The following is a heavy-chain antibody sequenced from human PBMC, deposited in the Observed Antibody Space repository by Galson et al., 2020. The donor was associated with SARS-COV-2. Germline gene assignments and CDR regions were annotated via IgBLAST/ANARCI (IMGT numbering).Heavy chain of an antibody. CDR3: ARYYSPDIALATLPYDVFDV. Sequence: SATLSLTCSVSGDSISNDGHYWGWVRQPPGKGLEWIANIYYTGNTYYNPSLKSRLTISMDPSKNQFSLKLKSVTVADTAIYFCARYYSPDIALATLPYDVFDVWGQGTMVTV. V-gene: IGHV4-39*01. CDR1: GDSISNDGHY. J-gene: IGHJ3*01. CDR2: IYYTGNT. D-gene: IGHD5-18*01.